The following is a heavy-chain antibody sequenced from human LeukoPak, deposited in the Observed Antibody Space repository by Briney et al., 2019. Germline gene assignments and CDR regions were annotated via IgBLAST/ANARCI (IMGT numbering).Heavy chain of an antibody. CDR1: GYSFTSYW. CDR3: ARHRSYYYDSSGYYFYGMDV. D-gene: IGHD3-22*01. CDR2: IYPGDSDT. Sequence: GESLKISCKGSGYSFTSYWIGWVRQMPGKGPEWMGIIYPGDSDTRYSPSFQGQVTISADKSISTAYLQWSSLKASDTAMYYCARHRSYYYDSSGYYFYGMDVWGQGTTVTVSS. J-gene: IGHJ6*02. V-gene: IGHV5-51*01.